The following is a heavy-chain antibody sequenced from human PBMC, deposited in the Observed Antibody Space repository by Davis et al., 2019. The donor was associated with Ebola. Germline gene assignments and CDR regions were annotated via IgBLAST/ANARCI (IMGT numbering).Heavy chain of an antibody. J-gene: IGHJ5*02. CDR3: AREPIVVASGGYWFDP. CDR1: GFTFTDYY. Sequence: GESLKISCAASGFTFTDYYMSWIRQAPGKGLEWISYISKTGNTVFYADSVKGRFTISRDNAENSLYLQMNSLRAEDSAVYYCAREPIVVASGGYWFDPWGQGTLVTVSS. V-gene: IGHV3-11*01. D-gene: IGHD2-2*01. CDR2: ISKTGNTV.